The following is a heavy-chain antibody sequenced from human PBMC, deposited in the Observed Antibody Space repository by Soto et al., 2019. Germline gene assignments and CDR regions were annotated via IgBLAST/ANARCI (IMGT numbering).Heavy chain of an antibody. CDR2: INAGNGNT. CDR1: GYTFTSYA. Sequence: ASVKVSCQASGYTFTSYAMHWVRQAPGQRLEWMGWINAGNGNTKYSQKFQGRVTITRDTSASTAYMELSSLRSEDTAVYYCASNRDGYNYAFDYWGQGTLVTVSS. CDR3: ASNRDGYNYAFDY. J-gene: IGHJ4*02. D-gene: IGHD5-12*01. V-gene: IGHV1-3*01.